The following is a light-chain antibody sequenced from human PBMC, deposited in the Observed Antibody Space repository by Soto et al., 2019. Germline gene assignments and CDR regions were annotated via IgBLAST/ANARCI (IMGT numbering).Light chain of an antibody. CDR1: QSVTNNY. J-gene: IGKJ1*01. Sequence: EFVLTQSPGTLSLFPGERATLSCRASQSVTNNYLAWYQQKTGQAPRLLIYGASSRVIGIPDRFSGSGSGTDFTLTISRLEPEDFAIYFCQQYGSLWTFGQGSKLEFK. CDR3: QQYGSLWT. CDR2: GAS. V-gene: IGKV3-20*01.